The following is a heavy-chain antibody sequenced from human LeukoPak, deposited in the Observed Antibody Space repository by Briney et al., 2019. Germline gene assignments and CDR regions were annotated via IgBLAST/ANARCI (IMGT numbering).Heavy chain of an antibody. CDR3: VGPYSSGWLDAFDI. J-gene: IGHJ3*02. CDR1: GYTFTSYA. CDR2: INAGNGNT. V-gene: IGHV1-3*01. Sequence: GASVTVSCKASGYTFTSYAMHWVRQAPGQRLERMGWINAGNGNTKYSQKFQGRVTITRDASASTAYMELSSLRSEDTAVYHCVGPYSSGWLDAFDIWGQGTMVTVS. D-gene: IGHD6-19*01.